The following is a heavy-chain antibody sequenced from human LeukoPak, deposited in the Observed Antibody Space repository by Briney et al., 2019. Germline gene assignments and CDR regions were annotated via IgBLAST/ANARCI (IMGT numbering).Heavy chain of an antibody. D-gene: IGHD6-19*01. J-gene: IGHJ4*02. CDR2: ISDSGNT. CDR3: AKDRDSSGWYGDY. Sequence: GGSLRLSCAASGFTLSSYAMSWVRQAPGKGLEWVSAISDSGNTYHADSVKGRFTISRDSSKNTLFLQMNSLRAEDTAVYYCAKDRDSSGWYGDYWGQGTLVTVSS. CDR1: GFTLSSYA. V-gene: IGHV3-23*01.